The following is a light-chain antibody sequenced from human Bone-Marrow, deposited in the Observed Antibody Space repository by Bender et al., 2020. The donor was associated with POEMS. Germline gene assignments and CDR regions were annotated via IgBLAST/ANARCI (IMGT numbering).Light chain of an antibody. J-gene: IGLJ3*02. CDR2: GYN. V-gene: IGLV1-40*01. CDR3: QSYDNSLGGWV. CDR1: SSNTGSGYD. Sequence: QSVLTQPPSVSGAPGQRVTISCTGSSSNTGSGYDINWYQHLPGTAPKLLIYGYNNRPSGVPDRFSGSKSGTSASLAITGLQAADEGDYYCQSYDNSLGGWVFGGGTKLTVL.